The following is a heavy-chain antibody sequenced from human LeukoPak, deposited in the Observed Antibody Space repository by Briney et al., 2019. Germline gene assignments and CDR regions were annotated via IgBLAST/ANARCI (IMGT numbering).Heavy chain of an antibody. D-gene: IGHD1-26*01. J-gene: IGHJ3*02. Sequence: GGSLRLSCAASGFTLRNYGMSWVRQAPGKGLEWVSAISGSGDSTYYADSVKGRFTISRDNSKNTLYLQMNSLRAEDTAVYYCAGSNTGGYGAFDIWGQGTMVTVSS. CDR3: AGSNTGGYGAFDI. CDR2: ISGSGDST. CDR1: GFTLRNYG. V-gene: IGHV3-23*01.